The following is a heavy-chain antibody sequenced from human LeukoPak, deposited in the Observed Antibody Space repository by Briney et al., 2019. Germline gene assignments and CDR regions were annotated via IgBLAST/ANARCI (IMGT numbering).Heavy chain of an antibody. D-gene: IGHD5-12*01. J-gene: IGHJ4*02. CDR1: GFTFSSYA. CDR3: AKDLDSGYGGNY. CDR2: ISGSGGST. Sequence: GGSLGLSCAASGFTFSSYAMSWVRQAPGKGLEWVSAISGSGGSTYYADSVQGRFTISRDNSKNTLYLQMNSLRAEDTAVYYCAKDLDSGYGGNYWGQGTLVTVSS. V-gene: IGHV3-23*01.